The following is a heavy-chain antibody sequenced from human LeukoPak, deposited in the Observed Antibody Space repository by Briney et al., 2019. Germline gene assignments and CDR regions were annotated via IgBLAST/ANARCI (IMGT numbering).Heavy chain of an antibody. D-gene: IGHD3-22*01. CDR3: ATSYYYDSSGKQTSYMDV. V-gene: IGHV4-34*01. CDR1: GGSFSGYY. CDR2: INQSGST. Sequence: SETLSLTCAVYGGSFSGYYWSWIRQPTGKGQEWIGEINQSGSTNYDPSLKNRVTISVDTSKIQFFLKLSSVTAAHTAVYYCATSYYYDSSGKQTSYMDVWGKGTTVTVSS. J-gene: IGHJ6*03.